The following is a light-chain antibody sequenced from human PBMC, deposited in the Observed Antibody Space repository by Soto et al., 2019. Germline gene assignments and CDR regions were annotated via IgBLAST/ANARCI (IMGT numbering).Light chain of an antibody. CDR3: QQYNSHPLT. CDR2: DAS. J-gene: IGKJ4*01. CDR1: QSISSW. V-gene: IGKV1-5*01. Sequence: DIQMTQSPSTLSASVGDRVTITCRASQSISSWLTWYQQKPGKAPKLLIYDASSLESGVPSRFSGSGSGTEFTLTISSLQPDDFATYYCQQYNSHPLTFGGGTKVEIK.